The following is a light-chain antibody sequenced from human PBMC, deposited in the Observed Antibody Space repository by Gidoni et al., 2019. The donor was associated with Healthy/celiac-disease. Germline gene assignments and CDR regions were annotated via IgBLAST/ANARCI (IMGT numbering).Light chain of an antibody. CDR3: QQRSNSPPLT. CDR1: QSVSSY. Sequence: EIVLTQSQATLSLSPVERANLSYRASQSVSSYLVWDQQKPGQAPRLLIYDASNRATGIQARFSGSGSGTESTLTISCLESEDFVVYYCQQRSNSPPLTFGGGTKVEIK. CDR2: DAS. V-gene: IGKV3-11*01. J-gene: IGKJ4*02.